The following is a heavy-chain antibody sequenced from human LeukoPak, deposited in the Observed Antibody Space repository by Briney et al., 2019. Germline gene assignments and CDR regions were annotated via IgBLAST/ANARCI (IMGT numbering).Heavy chain of an antibody. J-gene: IGHJ3*02. CDR2: IYSGGST. CDR1: GFAVSSNY. V-gene: IGHV3-53*01. CDR3: ARPHKYDGDAFDI. Sequence: PGGSLRLSCAASGFAVSSNYMSWVRQAPGKGLEWVSVIYSGGSTYYADSVKGRFTISRDNSKNTLYLQMNSLRAEDTAVYYCARPHKYDGDAFDIWGQGTMVTVSS. D-gene: IGHD3-16*01.